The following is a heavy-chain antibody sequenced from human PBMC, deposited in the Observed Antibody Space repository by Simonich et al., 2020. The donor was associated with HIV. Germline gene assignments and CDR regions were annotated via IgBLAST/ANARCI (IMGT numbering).Heavy chain of an antibody. CDR1: GGSFSGYH. D-gene: IGHD3-10*01. Sequence: QVQLQQWGSGLSKPSETLSLTCAVYGGSFSGYHRMWIHNPPGKGLGWIGELKPIGSATYHPSLTSRVPTTLHTSKKQFSLKVNSVTAADTAVYYCATSSGGNEYWGQGTLVTVSS. J-gene: IGHJ4*02. V-gene: IGHV4-34*01. CDR3: ATSSGGNEY. CDR2: LKPIGSA.